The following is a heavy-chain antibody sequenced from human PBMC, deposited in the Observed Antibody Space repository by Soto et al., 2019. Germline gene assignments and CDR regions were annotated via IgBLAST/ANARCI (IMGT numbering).Heavy chain of an antibody. J-gene: IGHJ4*02. D-gene: IGHD6-6*01. CDR3: ARDSLPSKYSSSFGY. V-gene: IGHV3-7*03. CDR1: GFTFSSYW. Sequence: GGSLRLSCAASGFTFSSYWMSWVRQAPGKGLEWVANIKQDGSEKYYVDSVKGRFTISRDSAKNSLYLQMNSLRAEDTAVYYCARDSLPSKYSSSFGYWGQGTLVTVSS. CDR2: IKQDGSEK.